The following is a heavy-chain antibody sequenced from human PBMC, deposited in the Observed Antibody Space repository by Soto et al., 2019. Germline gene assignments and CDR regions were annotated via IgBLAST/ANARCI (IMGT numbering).Heavy chain of an antibody. V-gene: IGHV1-69*01. CDR2: IIPIFGTA. J-gene: IGHJ5*02. CDR1: GGTFSSYA. Sequence: QVQLVQSGAEVKKPGSSVKVSCKASGGTFSSYAISWVRQAPGQGLEWMGGIIPIFGTANYAQKFQGRVTITADESTSTAYMELSSLRSEDTALYYCARDPEVTISNPLITKNWCDPWGQGTLVTFSS. D-gene: IGHD3-9*01. CDR3: ARDPEVTISNPLITKNWCDP.